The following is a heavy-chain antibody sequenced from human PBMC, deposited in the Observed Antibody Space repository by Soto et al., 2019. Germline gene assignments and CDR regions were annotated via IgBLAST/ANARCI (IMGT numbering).Heavy chain of an antibody. J-gene: IGHJ4*02. Sequence: SGGSLRLSCAASGFTFSDYYMSWIRQAPGKGLEWVSYISSSGSTIYYADSVKGRFTISRDNAKNSLYLQMNSLRAEDTAGYYCASSHVYSSGWSTFDYWGQGTLVTVSS. CDR3: ASSHVYSSGWSTFDY. CDR1: GFTFSDYY. D-gene: IGHD6-19*01. V-gene: IGHV3-11*01. CDR2: ISSSGSTI.